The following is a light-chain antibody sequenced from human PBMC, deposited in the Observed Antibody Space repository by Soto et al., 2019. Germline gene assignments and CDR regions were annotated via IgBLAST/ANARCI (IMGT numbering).Light chain of an antibody. CDR2: GAS. CDR1: QSVSSSY. CDR3: QQYGSSPLT. Sequence: EIVLTQSPGTLSLSPGERATLSCRASQSVSSSYLAWYQQKPGQAPRLLIYGASSRATGIPDRFSGSGSGTDFTLTISRLEPEDFAVYYCQQYGSSPLTFXGGTKLDIK. J-gene: IGKJ4*01. V-gene: IGKV3-20*01.